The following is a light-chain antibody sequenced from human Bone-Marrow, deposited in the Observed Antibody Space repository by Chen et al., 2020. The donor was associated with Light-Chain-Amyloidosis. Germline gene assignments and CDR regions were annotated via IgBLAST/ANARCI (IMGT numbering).Light chain of an antibody. CDR2: DDS. CDR3: QVWDRSSDRPV. Sequence: SYVLTQPSSVSVAPGQTATIACGGNNIGSTSVHWYQQTPGQAPLLVVYDDSDRPSGIPARWSGSNAGNTATLTISRVEAGEEADYYCQVWDRSSDRPVLGGGTKLTVL. J-gene: IGLJ3*02. CDR1: NIGSTS. V-gene: IGLV3-21*02.